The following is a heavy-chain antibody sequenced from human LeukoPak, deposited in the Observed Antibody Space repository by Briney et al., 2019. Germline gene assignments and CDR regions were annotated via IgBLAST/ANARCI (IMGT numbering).Heavy chain of an antibody. CDR1: GFTFSSYG. V-gene: IGHV3-48*04. CDR3: AREDTMIVGY. CDR2: ISSSGSTI. Sequence: PGGSLRLSCAASGFTFSSYGMHWVRQAPGKGLEWVSYISSSGSTIYYADSVKGRFTISRDNAKNSLYLQMNSLRAEDTAVYYCAREDTMIVGYWGQGTLVTVSS. D-gene: IGHD3-22*01. J-gene: IGHJ4*02.